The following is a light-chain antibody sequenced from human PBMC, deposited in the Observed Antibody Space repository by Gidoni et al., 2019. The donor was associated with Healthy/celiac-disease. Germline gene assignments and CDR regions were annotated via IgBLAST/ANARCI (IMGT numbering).Light chain of an antibody. J-gene: IGLJ3*02. CDR2: SNN. CDR3: AAWDDSLNGRV. Sequence: QSVLTQPPSASGTPGQGVTISCSGGSSNIGSNTVNWYQQLPGPAPKLLSYSNNQRPSGVPDRFSGSKSGPSASLAISGLQSEDEADYYCAAWDDSLNGRVFGGGTKLTV. CDR1: SSNIGSNT. V-gene: IGLV1-44*01.